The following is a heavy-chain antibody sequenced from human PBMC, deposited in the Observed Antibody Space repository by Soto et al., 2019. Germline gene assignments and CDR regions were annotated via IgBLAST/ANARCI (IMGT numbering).Heavy chain of an antibody. V-gene: IGHV3-74*03. CDR3: ARDLGGPDY. D-gene: IGHD3-16*01. CDR2: LSSDGFGT. CDR1: GFTLSAYW. Sequence: SCAASGFTLSAYWMHWVRQAPGRGLEWVSRLSSDGFGTAYADSVKGRFHISRDNARNTLFLQMNGLRAEDTAVYYCARDLGGPDYWGRGTLVTVSS. J-gene: IGHJ4*02.